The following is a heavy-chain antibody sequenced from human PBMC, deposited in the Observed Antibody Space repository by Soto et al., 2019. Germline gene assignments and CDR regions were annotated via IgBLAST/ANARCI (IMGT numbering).Heavy chain of an antibody. CDR2: ISCDGTNK. CDR1: GFTFSTNG. Sequence: QVQLVESGGGEVQPGRSLTISCAASGFTFSTNGMHWVRQTPGKGLEWVAVISCDGTNKFYSDSVKGRFTISRDNFKNTLTLQMNSLRADDTAVYSCAKDLQSYGDYDYYCYGMDVWGLGTRVTVSS. J-gene: IGHJ6*02. V-gene: IGHV3-30*18. CDR3: AKDLQSYGDYDYYCYGMDV. D-gene: IGHD4-17*01.